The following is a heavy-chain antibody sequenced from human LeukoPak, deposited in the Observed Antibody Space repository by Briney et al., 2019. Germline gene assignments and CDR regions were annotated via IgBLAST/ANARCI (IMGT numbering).Heavy chain of an antibody. CDR1: GGTFSSYA. Sequence: ASVKVSCKASGGTFSSYAISWVRQAPGQGLEWMGRIIPILGIANYAQKFQDRVTITADKSTSTAYMELSSLRSEDTAVYYCARDQNIVVVPAALPGGYYYYGMDVWGQGTTVTVSS. CDR2: IIPILGIA. J-gene: IGHJ6*02. V-gene: IGHV1-69*04. CDR3: ARDQNIVVVPAALPGGYYYYGMDV. D-gene: IGHD2-2*01.